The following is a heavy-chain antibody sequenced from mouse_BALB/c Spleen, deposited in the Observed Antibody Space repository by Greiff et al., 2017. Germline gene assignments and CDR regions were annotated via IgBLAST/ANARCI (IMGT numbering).Heavy chain of an antibody. CDR2: ISYSGST. V-gene: IGHV3-8*02. CDR3: ARGYYDYDGGFAY. Sequence: EVQLQQSGPSLVKPSQTLSLTCSVTGDSITSGYWNWIRKFPGNKLEYMGYISYSGSTYYNPSLKSRISITRDTSKNQYYLQLNSVTTEDTATYYCARGYYDYDGGFAYWGQGTLVTVSA. CDR1: GDSITSGY. D-gene: IGHD2-4*01. J-gene: IGHJ3*01.